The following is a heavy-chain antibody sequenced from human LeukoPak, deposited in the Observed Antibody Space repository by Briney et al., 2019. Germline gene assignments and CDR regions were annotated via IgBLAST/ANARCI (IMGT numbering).Heavy chain of an antibody. V-gene: IGHV3-21*01. CDR1: EFSFKSYG. CDR3: ARQKGYCTSDICLDYQYYGMDV. CDR2: ITSTGGHI. D-gene: IGHD2-8*01. Sequence: AGGSLRLTCEASEFSFKSYGMNWVRQAPGKGLEWVSSITSTGGHIYYEDSVKGRFTISRDNAKNSLYLQMNSLRAEDTAVYYCARQKGYCTSDICLDYQYYGMDVWGQGTTVIVSS. J-gene: IGHJ6*02.